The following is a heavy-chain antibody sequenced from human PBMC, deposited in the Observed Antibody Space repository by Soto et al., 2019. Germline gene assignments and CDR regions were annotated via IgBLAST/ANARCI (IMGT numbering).Heavy chain of an antibody. CDR1: GFTFSSYG. V-gene: IGHV3-30*18. CDR3: AKGPSLDTAMATIDY. D-gene: IGHD5-18*01. J-gene: IGHJ4*02. Sequence: QVQLVESGGGVVQPGRSLRLSCAASGFTFSSYGMHWVRQAPGKGLEWVAVISYDGSNKYYADSVKGRFTISRDNSKNTLYLQMNSMRAEDTAVYYWAKGPSLDTAMATIDYWGQGTLVTVSS. CDR2: ISYDGSNK.